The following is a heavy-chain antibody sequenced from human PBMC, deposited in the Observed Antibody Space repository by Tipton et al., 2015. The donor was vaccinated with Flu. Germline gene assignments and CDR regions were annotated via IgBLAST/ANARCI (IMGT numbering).Heavy chain of an antibody. J-gene: IGHJ6*02. CDR2: LYHTGST. CDR3: ARDQGFGGGMTYDYYAMDV. CDR1: GHSISSDHY. V-gene: IGHV4-38-2*02. Sequence: TLSLTCTISGHSISSDHYWGWIRQPPGKGLEWIGNLYHTGSTYYNPSLRSRVTILVDRSKNQFSLRLNSVTAADTAVYYCARDQGFGGGMTYDYYAMDVWGQGTTVAVSS. D-gene: IGHD3-10*01.